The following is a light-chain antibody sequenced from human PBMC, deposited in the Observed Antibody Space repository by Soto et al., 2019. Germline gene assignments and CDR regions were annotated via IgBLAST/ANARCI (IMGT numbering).Light chain of an antibody. Sequence: QSALTQPASVSGSPGQSITISCTGTSDDIGGYNYIAWYQQLPGKAPKFIIYDVRNRPSGVSNRFSGSRSGNTASLTISGLQAEDEADYYCSSYTSSSTVIFGGGTKADRP. V-gene: IGLV2-14*01. J-gene: IGLJ2*01. CDR1: SDDIGGYNY. CDR3: SSYTSSSTVI. CDR2: DVR.